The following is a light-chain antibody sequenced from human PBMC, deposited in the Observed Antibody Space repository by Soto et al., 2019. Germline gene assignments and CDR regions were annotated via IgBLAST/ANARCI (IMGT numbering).Light chain of an antibody. J-gene: IGKJ2*01. CDR2: EAS. Sequence: DIQMTQSPSSLSASVGDRVTITCQASQGIYIYLSWYQQKPGKAPKVLIYEASNLETGVPSRFSGSGSGTDFTLTISSLQPEDIATYYCQQYDRLPYTYGQGTKLEIK. CDR3: QQYDRLPYT. CDR1: QGIYIY. V-gene: IGKV1-33*01.